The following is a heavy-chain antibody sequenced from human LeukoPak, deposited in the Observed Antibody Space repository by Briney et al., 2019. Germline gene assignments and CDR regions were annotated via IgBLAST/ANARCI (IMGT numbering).Heavy chain of an antibody. Sequence: GRSLRLSCAASGFTFSSYAMHWVRQAPGKGLEWVAVISYDGSNKYYADSVKGRFTISRDNSKNTLYLQMNSLRAEDTAVYYCARPRYYDSSGYSHTHAFDIWDQGTMVTVSS. V-gene: IGHV3-30*04. CDR2: ISYDGSNK. CDR3: ARPRYYDSSGYSHTHAFDI. D-gene: IGHD3-22*01. J-gene: IGHJ3*02. CDR1: GFTFSSYA.